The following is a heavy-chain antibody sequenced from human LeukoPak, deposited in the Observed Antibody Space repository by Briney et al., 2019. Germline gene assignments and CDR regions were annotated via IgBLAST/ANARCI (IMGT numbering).Heavy chain of an antibody. CDR3: ASIQLWSPRYYYYMDV. Sequence: SETLSLTCTVSGGSISSGDYYWSWIRQPPGKGLEWIGYIYYSGSTYYNPSLKSRVTISVDTSKNQFSLKLSSVTAADMAVYYCASIQLWSPRYYYYMDVWGKGTTVTVSS. CDR1: GGSISSGDYY. V-gene: IGHV4-30-4*08. D-gene: IGHD5-18*01. J-gene: IGHJ6*03. CDR2: IYYSGST.